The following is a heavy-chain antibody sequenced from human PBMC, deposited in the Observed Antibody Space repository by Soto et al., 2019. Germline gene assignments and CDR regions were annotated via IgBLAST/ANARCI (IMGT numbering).Heavy chain of an antibody. Sequence: GGSLRLSSAASGFTFSDYPMHWVRQAPGKGLEWVAVISYDGRVKYYVDSVKGRFTISRDDSKNTLYLQMNSLRVDDTAVYYCARDFIVGAPDYFDYWGQGTLVTVSS. CDR1: GFTFSDYP. J-gene: IGHJ4*02. CDR2: ISYDGRVK. V-gene: IGHV3-30*04. D-gene: IGHD1-26*01. CDR3: ARDFIVGAPDYFDY.